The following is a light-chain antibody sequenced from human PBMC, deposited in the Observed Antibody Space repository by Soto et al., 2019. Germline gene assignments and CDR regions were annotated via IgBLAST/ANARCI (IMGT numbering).Light chain of an antibody. CDR2: DVS. Sequence: QSALTQPASVSGSPGQSITISCTGTNSDVGAYNYVSWFQQHPGKAPKLMVYDVSNRPSGVSNRFSGSKSGNTASLTISGLQAEDEVDYYCSSYTTSYPYVFGAGTKVTVL. CDR3: SSYTTSYPYV. J-gene: IGLJ1*01. V-gene: IGLV2-14*03. CDR1: NSDVGAYNY.